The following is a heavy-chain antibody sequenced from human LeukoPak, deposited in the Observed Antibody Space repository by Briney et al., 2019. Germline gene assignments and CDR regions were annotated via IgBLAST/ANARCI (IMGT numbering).Heavy chain of an antibody. J-gene: IGHJ4*02. Sequence: GGSLRLSCAASGFIFSSYVMSWVRQAPGKGLEWVSAISGSGGSTYYADSGKGRFTISRDNSKNTLYLQMNSLRAEDTAVYYCAKLYNDYGDENFDYWGQGTLVTVSS. CDR2: ISGSGGST. CDR1: GFIFSSYV. D-gene: IGHD4-17*01. CDR3: AKLYNDYGDENFDY. V-gene: IGHV3-23*01.